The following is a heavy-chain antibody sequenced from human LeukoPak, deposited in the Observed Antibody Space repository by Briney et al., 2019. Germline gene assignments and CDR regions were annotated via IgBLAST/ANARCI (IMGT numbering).Heavy chain of an antibody. CDR3: ARGWVGELSDI. Sequence: PGGSLRLSCEASGLIFDDFGMSWVRQAPGKGLEWVAGINWNGDSTDYADSVKGRFTTSRDNAKKSLYLQMNSVRAEDTAFYYCARGWVGELSDIWGQETMVTVSS. CDR1: GLIFDDFG. CDR2: INWNGDST. V-gene: IGHV3-20*04. D-gene: IGHD3-10*01. J-gene: IGHJ3*02.